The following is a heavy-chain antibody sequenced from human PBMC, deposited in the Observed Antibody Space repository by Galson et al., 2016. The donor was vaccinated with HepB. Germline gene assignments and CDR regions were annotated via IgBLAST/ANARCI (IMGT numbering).Heavy chain of an antibody. V-gene: IGHV3-21*01. CDR3: ARDNSHCGRTSCIPTYRYFDL. D-gene: IGHD2-2*01. CDR2: ISSNGDFI. CDR1: GISFSTFS. Sequence: SLRLSCAASGISFSTFSMHWVRQAPGQGLEWLSSISSNGDFINYADSVKGRFTISGDNADNSLFLHMSSLRAEDTAIYYCARDNSHCGRTSCIPTYRYFDLWGRGTLVTVSS. J-gene: IGHJ2*01.